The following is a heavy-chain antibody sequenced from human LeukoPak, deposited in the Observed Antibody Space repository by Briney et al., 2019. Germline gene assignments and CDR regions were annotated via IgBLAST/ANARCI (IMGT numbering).Heavy chain of an antibody. Sequence: SETLSLTCAVSGGSISSSSYYWGWIRQPPGKGLKWIGSIYYSGSTYYNPSLKSRVTISVDTSKNQFSLKLSSVTAADTAVYYCASSTMVRGVIPHYWGQGTLVTVSS. D-gene: IGHD3-10*01. CDR1: GGSISSSSYY. CDR3: ASSTMVRGVIPHY. CDR2: IYYSGST. J-gene: IGHJ4*02. V-gene: IGHV4-39*01.